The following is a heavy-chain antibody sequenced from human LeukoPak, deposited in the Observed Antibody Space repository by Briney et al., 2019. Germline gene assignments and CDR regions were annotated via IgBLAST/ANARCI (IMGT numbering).Heavy chain of an antibody. CDR3: AKEGVGQFFYGMDV. V-gene: IGHV3-23*01. CDR1: GFTFSSYA. J-gene: IGHJ6*02. D-gene: IGHD2-8*01. Sequence: GGSLRLSCAASGFTFSSYAMSWVRQAPGKGLEWVSAISGSGGSTYYADSVKGRFTISRDNAKNSLYLQMNSLRAEDTALYYCAKEGVGQFFYGMDVWGQGTTVIVSS. CDR2: ISGSGGST.